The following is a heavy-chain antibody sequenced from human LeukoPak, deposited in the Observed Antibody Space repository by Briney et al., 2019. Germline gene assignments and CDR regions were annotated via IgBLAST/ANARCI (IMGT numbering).Heavy chain of an antibody. Sequence: SETLSLTCTVSGGSISSSSYYWGWIRQPPGKGLEWIGSIYYSGSTYYNPSLRSRVTISVDTSKNQFSLKLSSATAADTAVYYCARHRIYDILTGYYYMDVWGKGTTVTVSS. J-gene: IGHJ6*03. D-gene: IGHD3-9*01. CDR1: GGSISSSSYY. V-gene: IGHV4-39*01. CDR3: ARHRIYDILTGYYYMDV. CDR2: IYYSGST.